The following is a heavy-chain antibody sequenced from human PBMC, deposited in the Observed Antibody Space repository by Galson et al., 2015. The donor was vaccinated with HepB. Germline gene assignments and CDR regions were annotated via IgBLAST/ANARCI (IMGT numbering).Heavy chain of an antibody. D-gene: IGHD3-9*01. Sequence: SVKVSCKASGGTFSSYAISWVRQAPGQGLEWMGWISAYNGNTNYAQKLQGRVTVTTDTSTSTAYMELRSLRSDDTAVYYCARVDYDILTGPYYFDYWGQGTLVTVSS. CDR3: ARVDYDILTGPYYFDY. J-gene: IGHJ4*02. V-gene: IGHV1-18*01. CDR1: GGTFSSYA. CDR2: ISAYNGNT.